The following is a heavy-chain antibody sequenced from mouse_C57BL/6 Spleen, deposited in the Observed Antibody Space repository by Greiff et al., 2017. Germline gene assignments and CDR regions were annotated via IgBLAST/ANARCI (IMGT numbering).Heavy chain of an antibody. D-gene: IGHD2-14*01. CDR2: IHPNSGST. V-gene: IGHV1-64*01. Sequence: QVQLQQPGAELVKPGASVKLSCKASGYTFTSYWMHWVKQRPGQGLEWIGMIHPNSGSTNYNEKFKSKDTLTVDKSSSTAYMQLSSLTSEDSAVDYCARAGYDEGFAYWGQGTLVTVSA. J-gene: IGHJ3*01. CDR1: GYTFTSYW. CDR3: ARAGYDEGFAY.